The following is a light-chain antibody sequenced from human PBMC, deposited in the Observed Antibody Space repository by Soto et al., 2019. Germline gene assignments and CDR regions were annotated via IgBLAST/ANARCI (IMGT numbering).Light chain of an antibody. CDR2: DAS. J-gene: IGKJ1*01. Sequence: DIPMTQSPSTLSASVGDRVTITCRASQNIRDWLAWYQQKPGKAPKLLIYDASNLESGVPSRFTGSGSGTEFTLTISSLQPDDFAIYYCQHYSRYEGTFGQGTKVEI. V-gene: IGKV1-5*01. CDR3: QHYSRYEGT. CDR1: QNIRDW.